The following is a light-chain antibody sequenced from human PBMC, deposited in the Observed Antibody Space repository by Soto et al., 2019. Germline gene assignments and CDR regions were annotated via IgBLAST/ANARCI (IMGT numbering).Light chain of an antibody. Sequence: EIVMTQSPATLSGSPGERATLSCRASQGVNSHLAWYHQKPGQAPRLLIYGASTRATGIPARFSGSGSGTEFTLTISSLQSEDFAVYYCQQYNNWPRTFGQGTKVEIK. CDR2: GAS. CDR3: QQYNNWPRT. V-gene: IGKV3-15*01. CDR1: QGVNSH. J-gene: IGKJ1*01.